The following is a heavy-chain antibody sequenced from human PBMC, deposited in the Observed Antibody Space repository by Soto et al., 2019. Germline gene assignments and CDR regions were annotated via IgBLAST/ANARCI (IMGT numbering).Heavy chain of an antibody. Sequence: PGGSLRLSCEASGFAFNIYAMHWVRQAPGMGLEWLAVISHDGTNKYYADSVKGRFTISRDNSKNTLYLQMNSLRAEDTAVYYCAKDRVYYYYYGMDVWGQGTTVTV. CDR3: AKDRVYYYYYGMDV. J-gene: IGHJ6*02. CDR2: ISHDGTNK. CDR1: GFAFNIYA. V-gene: IGHV3-30*04.